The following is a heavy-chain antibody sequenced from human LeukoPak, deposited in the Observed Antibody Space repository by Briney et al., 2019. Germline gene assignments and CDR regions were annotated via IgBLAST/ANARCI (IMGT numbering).Heavy chain of an antibody. CDR2: IYSGGST. D-gene: IGHD6-19*01. Sequence: PGGSLRLSCAASGFTFTKYWMTWVRQAPGKGLEWVSVIYSGGSTYYADSVKGRFTISRDNSKNTLYLQMNSLRAEDTAVYYCAQSGGSGWYNHYWGQGTLVTVSS. V-gene: IGHV3-53*01. J-gene: IGHJ4*02. CDR1: GFTFTKYW. CDR3: AQSGGSGWYNHY.